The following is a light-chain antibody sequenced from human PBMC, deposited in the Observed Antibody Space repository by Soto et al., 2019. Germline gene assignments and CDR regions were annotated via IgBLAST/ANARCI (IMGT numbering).Light chain of an antibody. CDR2: EVS. J-gene: IGLJ1*01. CDR3: SSYRRGDLYV. Sequence: QSALTQPASVSGSPGQSITISCAGTSSDVGGYKYVSWYQQHPGKAPKLLIYEVSNRPSGISNRFSASKSDNTASLTISGLRAEDEADYYCSSYRRGDLYVFRTGTKVTV. V-gene: IGLV2-14*01. CDR1: SSDVGGYKY.